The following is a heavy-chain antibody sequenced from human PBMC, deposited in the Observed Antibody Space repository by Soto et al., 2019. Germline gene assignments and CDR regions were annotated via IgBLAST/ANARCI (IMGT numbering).Heavy chain of an antibody. V-gene: IGHV1-8*01. Sequence: QVQLVQSGAEVKKPGASVKVSCKASGYTFTSYDINWVRQATGQGLEWMGWMNPNSGNTAYAQKFQGRVTMTRNTSISTPYMELSSLRSEDTSVYYCAREKSSCYYYAYCGQGTLVTVSS. CDR2: MNPNSGNT. D-gene: IGHD3-22*01. CDR1: GYTFTSYD. J-gene: IGHJ4*02. CDR3: AREKSSCYYYAY.